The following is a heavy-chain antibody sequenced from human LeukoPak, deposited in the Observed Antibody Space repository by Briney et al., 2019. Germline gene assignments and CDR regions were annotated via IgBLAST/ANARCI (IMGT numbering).Heavy chain of an antibody. CDR3: ARVEYSSSSCLDY. CDR2: INHSGST. D-gene: IGHD6-6*01. Sequence: SETLSLTCAVYGGSFSGYYWSWIRQPPGKGLEWIGEINHSGSTNYNPSLKSRVTISLDTSKNQFSLKLSSVTAADTAVYYCARVEYSSSSCLDYWGQGTLVIVSS. V-gene: IGHV4-34*01. J-gene: IGHJ4*02. CDR1: GGSFSGYY.